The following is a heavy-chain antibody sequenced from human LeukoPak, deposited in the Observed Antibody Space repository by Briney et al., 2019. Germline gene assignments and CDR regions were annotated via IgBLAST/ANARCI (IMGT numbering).Heavy chain of an antibody. CDR1: GFTFSSYW. V-gene: IGHV3-74*01. CDR3: AREGYSSGWRNDAFDI. D-gene: IGHD6-19*01. Sequence: GGSLRLSCAASGFTFSSYWMHWVGQAPGKGLVWVSRINSEGSSRNYADSVKGRFTISRDNAKNTLDLQMSSLRVEDTAVYYCAREGYSSGWRNDAFDIWGQGTLVTVSS. CDR2: INSEGSSR. J-gene: IGHJ3*02.